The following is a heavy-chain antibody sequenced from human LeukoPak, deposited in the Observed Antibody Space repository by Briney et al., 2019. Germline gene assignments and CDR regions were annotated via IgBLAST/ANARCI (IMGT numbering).Heavy chain of an antibody. Sequence: PGGSLRLSCAASGFTFRNHGMYWVRQAPGKGLEWVAVIWYDGSNKYYGDSVRGRFTISRDNSKNTLYLQMDSLRVEDTAVYYCARDIGGLYRGYSDSWGQGTLVTVSS. CDR3: ARDIGGLYRGYSDS. J-gene: IGHJ4*02. CDR2: IWYDGSNK. CDR1: GFTFRNHG. D-gene: IGHD5-12*01. V-gene: IGHV3-33*01.